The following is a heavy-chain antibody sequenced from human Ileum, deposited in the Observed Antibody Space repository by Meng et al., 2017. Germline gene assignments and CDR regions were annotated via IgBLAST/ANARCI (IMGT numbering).Heavy chain of an antibody. CDR3: ARDRDSSGYYPY. V-gene: IGHV4-30-4*01. CDR1: GGSISSGDYY. Sequence: QVQLQESGPGLVKPSQTLSLTCPVPGGSISSGDYYWSWIRQPPGKGLEWIGYIYYSGSTYYNPSLKSRLTIAVDTSKNQFSLKLSSVTAADTAVYYCARDRDSSGYYPYWGQGTLVTVSS. CDR2: IYYSGST. D-gene: IGHD3-22*01. J-gene: IGHJ4*02.